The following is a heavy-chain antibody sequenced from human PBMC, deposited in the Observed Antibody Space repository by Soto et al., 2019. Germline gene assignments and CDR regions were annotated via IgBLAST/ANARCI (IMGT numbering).Heavy chain of an antibody. CDR2: INNIGGDT. D-gene: IGHD2-15*01. V-gene: IGHV3-23*01. J-gene: IGHJ2*01. CDR3: AKESDYRERIFRYFDI. Sequence: EVQLLESGGGLVQPGGSLRLSCAASGFTLSSYAMSWVHQAPGKGLEGVSVINNIGGDTYYADSVKGRFAISRDSSKNTLYLQMNSLRAEDTAVYYCAKESDYRERIFRYFDIWGRDTLVTVSS. CDR1: GFTLSSYA.